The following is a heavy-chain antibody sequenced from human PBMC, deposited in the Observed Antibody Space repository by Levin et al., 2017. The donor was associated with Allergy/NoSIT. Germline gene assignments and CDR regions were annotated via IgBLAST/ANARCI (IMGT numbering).Heavy chain of an antibody. V-gene: IGHV1-24*01. CDR3: ATLLLWFGEKGYSY. J-gene: IGHJ4*02. Sequence: ASVKVSCKVSGYTLTELSMHWVRQAPGKGLEWMGGFDPEDGETIYAQKFQGRVTMTEDTSTDTAYMELSSLRSEDTAVYYCATLLLWFGEKGYSYWGQGTLVTVSS. D-gene: IGHD3-10*01. CDR2: FDPEDGET. CDR1: GYTLTELS.